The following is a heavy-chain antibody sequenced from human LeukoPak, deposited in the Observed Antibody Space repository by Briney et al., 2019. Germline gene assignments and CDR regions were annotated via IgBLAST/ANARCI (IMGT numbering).Heavy chain of an antibody. CDR3: AKDHVVVVPAAMPDY. CDR2: IKQDGSEK. V-gene: IGHV3-7*01. CDR1: GFTFSSYW. Sequence: PGGSLRLSCAASGFTFSSYWMSWVRQAPGKGLEWVANIKQDGSEKYYVDSVKGRFTISRDNAKNSLYLQMNSLRAEDTAVYYCAKDHVVVVPAAMPDYWGQGTLVTVSS. D-gene: IGHD2-2*01. J-gene: IGHJ4*02.